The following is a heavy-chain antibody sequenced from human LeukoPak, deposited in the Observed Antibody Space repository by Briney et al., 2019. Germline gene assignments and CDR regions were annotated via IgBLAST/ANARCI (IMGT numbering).Heavy chain of an antibody. CDR3: AREIGSDYGGRYFDL. J-gene: IGHJ2*01. Sequence: GGSLRLSCAASGFTFSSYSMNWVRQAPGKRLEWVSSISSSSSYIYYADSVKGRFTISRDNAKNSLYLQMNSLRAEDTAVYYCAREIGSDYGGRYFDLWGRGTLVTVSS. CDR1: GFTFSSYS. V-gene: IGHV3-21*01. CDR2: ISSSSSYI. D-gene: IGHD4-17*01.